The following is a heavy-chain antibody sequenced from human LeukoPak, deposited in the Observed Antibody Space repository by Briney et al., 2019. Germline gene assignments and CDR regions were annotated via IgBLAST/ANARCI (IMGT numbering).Heavy chain of an antibody. J-gene: IGHJ5*02. D-gene: IGHD1-26*01. CDR3: AREQEWEPTLEDP. CDR1: GGTFSSYA. Sequence: SVKVSCKASGGTFSSYAISWVRQAPGQGLEWMGRIIPILDIANYAQKFQGRVTITADKSTSTAYMELSSLRSEDTAVYYCAREQEWEPTLEDPWGQGTLVTVSS. V-gene: IGHV1-69*04. CDR2: IIPILDIA.